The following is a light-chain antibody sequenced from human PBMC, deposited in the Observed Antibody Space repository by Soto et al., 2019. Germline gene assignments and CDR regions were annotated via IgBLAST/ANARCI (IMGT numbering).Light chain of an antibody. CDR1: QSVRSSF. J-gene: IGKJ1*01. CDR3: QQYHRSPRT. Sequence: EIVLTQSPGTLSLVPGQRATLSCRASQSVRSSFLAWFQQKPGQPPRLLIYGASIRAPGIPDRFSGSGSGTDFTLTISRLEPEVFALYYCQQYHRSPRTFGQGTKVEIK. CDR2: GAS. V-gene: IGKV3-20*01.